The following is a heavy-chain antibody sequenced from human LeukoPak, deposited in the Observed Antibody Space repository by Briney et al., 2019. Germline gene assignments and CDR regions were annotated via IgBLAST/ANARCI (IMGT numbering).Heavy chain of an antibody. CDR2: ISYDGSSK. Sequence: PGGSLRLSCVVSGFTFSSYDMHWVRQAPGKGLEWVAVISYDGSSKYYADSVKGRFTISRDNSKNTLYLQMNSLRAEDTAVYYCARDETGVGSGGIDFWGQGTLVTVSS. CDR3: ARDETGVGSGGIDF. CDR1: GFTFSSYD. V-gene: IGHV3-30*03. J-gene: IGHJ4*02. D-gene: IGHD2-8*02.